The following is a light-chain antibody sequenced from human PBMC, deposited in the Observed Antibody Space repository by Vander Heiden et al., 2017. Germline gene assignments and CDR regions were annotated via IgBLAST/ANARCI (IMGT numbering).Light chain of an antibody. Sequence: DITRTQFPSTLSASVGDRFTISCRASQSFDNFLAWYQHPPGKAPKLLIYEASSLEGGVPSRFSGSGSGTELTLTISILQPDDFATYYSQKYDYYPLTFGGGTKVEIK. CDR2: EAS. CDR3: QKYDYYPLT. CDR1: QSFDNF. V-gene: IGKV1-5*03. J-gene: IGKJ4*01.